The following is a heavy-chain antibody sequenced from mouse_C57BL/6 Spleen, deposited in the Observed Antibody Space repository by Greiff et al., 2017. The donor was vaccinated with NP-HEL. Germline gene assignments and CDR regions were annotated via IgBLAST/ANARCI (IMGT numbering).Heavy chain of an antibody. CDR3: VRGEALTGTLEFAY. V-gene: IGHV10-3*01. CDR2: IRSKSSNYAT. D-gene: IGHD4-1*01. J-gene: IGHJ3*01. CDR1: GFTFNTYA. Sequence: EVQLVESGGGLVQPKGSLKLSCAASGFTFNTYAMHWVRQAPGKGVEWVARIRSKSSNYATYYADSVKDRFTISRDDSQSMLYLQMNNLKTEDTAMYYCVRGEALTGTLEFAYWGQGTLVTVSA.